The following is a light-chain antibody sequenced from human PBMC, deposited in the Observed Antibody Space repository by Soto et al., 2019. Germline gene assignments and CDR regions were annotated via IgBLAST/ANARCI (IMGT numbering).Light chain of an antibody. CDR2: GNN. CDR3: QSYDSSLSGSCV. Sequence: QSVLTQTPSVSGAPGQRVTISCTGSSSNIGAGYDVHWYHRLPGTAPKVLIYGNNNRPSGVPDRFSGSESGTSASLAITGLQAEDEAYYYCQSYDSSLSGSCVFGTGTKLTVL. CDR1: SSNIGAGYD. J-gene: IGLJ1*01. V-gene: IGLV1-40*01.